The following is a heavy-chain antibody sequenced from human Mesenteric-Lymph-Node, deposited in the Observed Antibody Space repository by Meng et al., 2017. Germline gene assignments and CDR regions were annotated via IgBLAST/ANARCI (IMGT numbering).Heavy chain of an antibody. V-gene: IGHV5-51*01. CDR3: ARVSSGWYGIYYGMDV. CDR1: GYSFTSYW. Sequence: GGSLRLSCKGSGYSFTSYWIGWVRQMPGKGLEWMGIIYPGDSDTRYSPSFQGQVTISADKSISTAYLQWSSLKASDTAMYYCARVSSGWYGIYYGMDVWGQGTTVTVSS. D-gene: IGHD6-19*01. J-gene: IGHJ6*02. CDR2: IYPGDSDT.